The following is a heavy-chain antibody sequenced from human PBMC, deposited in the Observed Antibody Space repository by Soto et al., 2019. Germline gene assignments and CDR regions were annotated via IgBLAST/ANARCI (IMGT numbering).Heavy chain of an antibody. V-gene: IGHV5-51*01. CDR2: IYPGDSDT. CDR1: GYSFTSYW. J-gene: IGHJ3*02. D-gene: IGHD3-3*01. Sequence: PGESLKISCQGSGYSFTSYWIGWVRQMPGKGLEWMGIIYPGDSDTRYSPSFQGQVTISADKSISTAYLQWSSLKASDTAMYYCARSTNYDFWSGPFRNAFDIWGQGTMVTVSS. CDR3: ARSTNYDFWSGPFRNAFDI.